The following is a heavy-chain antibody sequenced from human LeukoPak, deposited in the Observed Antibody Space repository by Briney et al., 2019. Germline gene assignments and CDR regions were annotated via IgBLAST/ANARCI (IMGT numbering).Heavy chain of an antibody. CDR1: GYTFTNYA. J-gene: IGHJ5*01. D-gene: IGHD5-24*01. Sequence: ASVKVSCKASGYTFTNYAIHWVRQATGQGLEWMGWMNPDSDATDYARKFQGRVTMTRNTSITTVYMEVISLTSEDTAVYYCAVRRDGYNFDFWGQGTLVTVSS. CDR2: MNPDSDAT. CDR3: AVRRDGYNFDF. V-gene: IGHV1-8*01.